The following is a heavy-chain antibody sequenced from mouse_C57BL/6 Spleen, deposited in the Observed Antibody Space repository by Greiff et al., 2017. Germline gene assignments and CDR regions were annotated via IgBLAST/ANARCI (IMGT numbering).Heavy chain of an antibody. J-gene: IGHJ4*01. Sequence: EVQLVESGGGLVQPGGSLKLSCAASGFTFSDYYMYWVRQTPEKRLEWVAYISNGGGSTYYPDTVKGRFTISRDNAKNTLYLQMSRLKSEDTAMYYCAKDDGHGGAMDYWGQGTSVTVSS. V-gene: IGHV5-12*01. CDR2: ISNGGGST. CDR3: AKDDGHGGAMDY. CDR1: GFTFSDYY. D-gene: IGHD2-3*01.